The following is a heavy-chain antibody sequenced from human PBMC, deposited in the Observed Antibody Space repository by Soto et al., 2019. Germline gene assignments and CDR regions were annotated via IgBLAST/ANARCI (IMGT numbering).Heavy chain of an antibody. CDR3: TTVARLRGPDYYGMDV. CDR1: GFTFSSYS. Sequence: SLSLSCAASGFTFSSYSMNWVRQAPGKGLEWVSSISSSSSYIYYADSVKGRFTISRDNAKNSLYLQMNSLKTEDTAVYYCTTVARLRGPDYYGMDVWGQGTTVTVSS. J-gene: IGHJ6*02. CDR2: ISSSSSYI. V-gene: IGHV3-21*03.